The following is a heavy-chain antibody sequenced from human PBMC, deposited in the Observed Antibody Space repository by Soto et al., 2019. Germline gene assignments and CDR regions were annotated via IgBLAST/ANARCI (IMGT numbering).Heavy chain of an antibody. J-gene: IGHJ4*02. D-gene: IGHD3-22*01. CDR1: GFTFSSYA. Sequence: GGSLRLSCAASGFTFSSYAMSWVRQAPGKGLEWVSAISGSGGSTYYADSVKGRFTISRDNSKNTLYLQMNSLRAEDTAVYYCAKRYYYDSSGYYYEDYYFDYWGQGTLVTVSS. CDR3: AKRYYYDSSGYYYEDYYFDY. V-gene: IGHV3-23*01. CDR2: ISGSGGST.